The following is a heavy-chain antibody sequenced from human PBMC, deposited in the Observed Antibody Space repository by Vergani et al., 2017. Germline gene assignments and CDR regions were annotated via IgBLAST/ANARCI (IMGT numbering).Heavy chain of an antibody. Sequence: QVQLQQWGAGLLKPSETLSLTCAVYGGSFSGYYWSWIRQPPGKGLEWIGEINHSGSTNYNPSLKSRVTISVDTSKNQFSLKLSSVTAADTAVYYCARRSGYIIPSNTFDYWGQGTLVTVSS. J-gene: IGHJ4*02. D-gene: IGHD6-13*01. V-gene: IGHV4-34*01. CDR3: ARRSGYIIPSNTFDY. CDR1: GGSFSGYY. CDR2: INHSGST.